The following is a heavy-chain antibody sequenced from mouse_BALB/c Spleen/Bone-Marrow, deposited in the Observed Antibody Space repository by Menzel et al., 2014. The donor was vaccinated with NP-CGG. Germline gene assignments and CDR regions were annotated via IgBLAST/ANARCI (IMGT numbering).Heavy chain of an antibody. V-gene: IGHV1S16*01. CDR2: INPSNGGT. CDR1: GYTFTSYY. D-gene: IGHD2-1*01. CDR3: TRSNGNWFAY. Sequence: SGAELVKPGASVKLSCKASGYTFTSYYMYWVKQRPGQGIEWIGGINPSNGGTNFNEKFKKKATLTVDKSSXTAYMQLSSLIFEDSAVYYCTRSNGNWFAYWGQGTLVTVSA. J-gene: IGHJ3*01.